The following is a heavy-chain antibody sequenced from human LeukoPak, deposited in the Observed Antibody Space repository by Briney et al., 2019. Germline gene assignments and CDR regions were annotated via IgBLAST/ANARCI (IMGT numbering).Heavy chain of an antibody. J-gene: IGHJ5*02. CDR2: IYYSGST. V-gene: IGHV4-61*08. D-gene: IGHD2/OR15-2a*01. Sequence: SETLSLTCTVSGGSVSSGGYSWNWIRQPPGKTLEWIRYIYYSGSTNYNPSLKSRVTISVDTSKNQFSLKLTSVTAADTAVYYCALRRLTSSQIIEDNWFDPWGQGTLVTVSS. CDR1: GGSVSSGGYS. CDR3: ALRRLTSSQIIEDNWFDP.